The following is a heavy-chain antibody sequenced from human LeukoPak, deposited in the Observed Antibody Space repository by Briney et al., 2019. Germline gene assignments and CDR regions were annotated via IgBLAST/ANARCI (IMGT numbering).Heavy chain of an antibody. J-gene: IGHJ4*02. CDR3: ASTSWELLGGCFDY. CDR2: IYYSGNT. D-gene: IGHD1-26*01. CDR1: GVSISSSNSY. V-gene: IGHV4-39*01. Sequence: SETLSLTCTVSGVSISSSNSYWGWIRQPPGKGLEWIGSIYYSGNTYYNASLKSQVSISIDTSKNQFSLRLTSVTAADTAVYYCASTSWELLGGCFDYWGQGTLVTVSS.